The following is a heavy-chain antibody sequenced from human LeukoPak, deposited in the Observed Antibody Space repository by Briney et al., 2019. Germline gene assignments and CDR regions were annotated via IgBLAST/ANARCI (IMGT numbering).Heavy chain of an antibody. CDR2: ISFDATKE. D-gene: IGHD3-22*01. CDR1: GFTFSNYA. V-gene: IGHV3-30*01. CDR3: ARGVRSSGYYYPGYFDY. Sequence: GGSLRPSCAASGFTFSNYAMHWVREAPGKGLEWVAVISFDATKEYFGKSVKGRFTISRDNSKATLYLQMHRLRAEDTAVYYCARGVRSSGYYYPGYFDYWGQGTLVTVSS. J-gene: IGHJ4*02.